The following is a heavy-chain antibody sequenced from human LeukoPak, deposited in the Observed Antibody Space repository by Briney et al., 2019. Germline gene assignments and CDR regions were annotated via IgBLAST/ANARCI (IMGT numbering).Heavy chain of an antibody. CDR1: GGSISSYY. Sequence: SETLSLTCTVSGGSISSYYWRWIRQPPGKGLEWSGDIFYSRSSTYNPSLNRPLTISVDMSKNHFSLKLSSVTAADTAVYYCAREHREWLVRSYYYYGMDVWGQGTPVTLSS. CDR3: AREHREWLVRSYYYYGMDV. D-gene: IGHD6-19*01. J-gene: IGHJ6*02. V-gene: IGHV4-59*01. CDR2: IFYSRSS.